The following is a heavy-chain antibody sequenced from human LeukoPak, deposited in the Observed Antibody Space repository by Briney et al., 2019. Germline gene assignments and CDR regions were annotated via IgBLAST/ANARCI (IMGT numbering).Heavy chain of an antibody. J-gene: IGHJ3*02. CDR3: ARAKDTAMPRAFDI. V-gene: IGHV4-59*01. CDR2: IYYSGST. D-gene: IGHD5-18*01. CDR1: GGSMSSYY. Sequence: SETLSLTCTVSGGSMSSYYWSWIRQPPGKGLEWIGYIYYSGSTNYNPSLKSRVTISVDTSKNQFSLKLSSVTAADTAVYYCARAKDTAMPRAFDIWGQGTMVTVSS.